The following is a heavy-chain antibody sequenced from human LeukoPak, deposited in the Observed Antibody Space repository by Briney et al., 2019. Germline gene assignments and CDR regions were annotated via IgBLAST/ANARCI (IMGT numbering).Heavy chain of an antibody. CDR3: ARLRYCSGGSWDSCYYYGMDV. CDR2: IYYSGST. CDR1: GGSISSYY. D-gene: IGHD2-15*01. J-gene: IGHJ6*02. V-gene: IGHV4-59*08. Sequence: SETLSLTCTDSGGSISSYYWSWIRQPPGKGLEWIGYIYYSGSTNYNPSLKSRVTISVDTSKNQFSLKLSSVTAADTAVYYCARLRYCSGGSWDSCYYYGMDVWGQGTTVTVSS.